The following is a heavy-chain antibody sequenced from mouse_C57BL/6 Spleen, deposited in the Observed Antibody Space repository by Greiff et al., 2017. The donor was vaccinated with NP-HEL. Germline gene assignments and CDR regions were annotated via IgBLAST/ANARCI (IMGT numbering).Heavy chain of an antibody. CDR2: IDPETGGT. J-gene: IGHJ3*01. CDR1: GYTFTDYE. CDR3: TRENDYPFAY. Sequence: QVQLQQSGAELVRPGASVTLSCKASGYTFTDYEMHWVKQTPVHGLEWIGAIDPETGGTAYNQKFKGKAILTADKSSSTAYMELRSLTSEDSAVYYCTRENDYPFAYWGQETLVTVSA. V-gene: IGHV1-15*01. D-gene: IGHD2-4*01.